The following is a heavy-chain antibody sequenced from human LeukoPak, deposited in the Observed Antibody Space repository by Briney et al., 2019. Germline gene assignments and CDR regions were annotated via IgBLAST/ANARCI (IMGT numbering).Heavy chain of an antibody. CDR3: AKESDGFDP. J-gene: IGHJ5*02. V-gene: IGHV3-9*01. Sequence: SLRLSCAAPGFTFDDYAMHWVRQAPGKGLEWVSGISWNSGSIGYADSVKGRFTISRDNAKNSLYLQMNSLRAEDTALYYCAKESDGFDPWGQGTLVTVSS. CDR2: ISWNSGSI. CDR1: GFTFDDYA.